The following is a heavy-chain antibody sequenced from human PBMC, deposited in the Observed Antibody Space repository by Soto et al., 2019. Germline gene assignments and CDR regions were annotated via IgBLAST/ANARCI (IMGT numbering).Heavy chain of an antibody. J-gene: IGHJ6*03. V-gene: IGHV3-15*01. CDR2: IKSKTDGGTT. D-gene: IGHD1-1*01. CDR1: GFTVSNAW. CDR3: TKEGTNYYYYYMDV. Sequence: GGSLRLSCAPSGFTVSNAWMSWVLQAPWKGLEWVGRIKSKTDGGTTDYAAGVKGRFTISRDDSKNTLYLQMNSLKTEVTVLYYCTKEGTNYYYYYMDVWGKGTTVTVSS.